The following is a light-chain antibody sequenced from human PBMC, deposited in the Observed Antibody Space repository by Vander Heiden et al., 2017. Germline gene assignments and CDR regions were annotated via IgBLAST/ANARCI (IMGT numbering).Light chain of an antibody. J-gene: IGLJ2*01. CDR1: SSNIGDNA. Sequence: SVLTQSPSASGAAGQRVTISCSGSSSNIGDNAVNWYQQLPGAAPKLLIHSSDQRPSGVPDRFSGPKSGTSASLAISGLQPDDEAEYFCATWDDSLHSVVFGGGAKLTVL. CDR3: ATWDDSLHSVV. CDR2: SSD. V-gene: IGLV1-44*01.